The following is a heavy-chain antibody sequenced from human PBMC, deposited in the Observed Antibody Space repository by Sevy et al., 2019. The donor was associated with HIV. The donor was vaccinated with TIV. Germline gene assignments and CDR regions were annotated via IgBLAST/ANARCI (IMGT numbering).Heavy chain of an antibody. CDR1: GFSFSNNA. CDR3: ASGDPAMITDLDY. J-gene: IGHJ4*02. Sequence: GGSLRLSCGASGFSFSNNAMNWVRQAPGKGPEWVSGIDRGGHTYYADSVTGRFTISRDNSIEILLLQMNSLRHDDTAVYYCASGDPAMITDLDYWGQGTLVTVSS. CDR2: IDRGGHT. D-gene: IGHD5-18*01. V-gene: IGHV3-23*01.